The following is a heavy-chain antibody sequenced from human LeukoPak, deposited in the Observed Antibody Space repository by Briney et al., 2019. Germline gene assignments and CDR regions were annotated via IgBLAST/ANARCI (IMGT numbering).Heavy chain of an antibody. V-gene: IGHV3-23*01. J-gene: IGHJ4*02. CDR3: AKGGSGYYYSHFDY. D-gene: IGHD5-12*01. Sequence: GSLRLSCAASGFTFSSYAMSWVRQAPGKGLEWVSAISGSGGSTYYADSVKGRFTISRDNSKSTLYLQMNSLRAEDTAVYYCAKGGSGYYYSHFDYWGQGTLVTVSS. CDR1: GFTFSSYA. CDR2: ISGSGGST.